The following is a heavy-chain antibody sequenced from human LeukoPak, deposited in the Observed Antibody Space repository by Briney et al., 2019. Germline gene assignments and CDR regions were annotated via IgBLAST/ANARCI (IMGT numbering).Heavy chain of an antibody. CDR2: ITGNGATR. CDR3: ARAFVSGYDVSTGYFRALDI. Sequence: GGSLRLSCAAPGLTLSAYAVTWVRQAPGKGLEWVSSITGNGATRVYSDSAKGRFTTSWDNSKNMVYLQLNSLRVEDTAIYYCARAFVSGYDVSTGYFRALDIWGQGALVTVSS. V-gene: IGHV3-23*01. D-gene: IGHD3-9*01. J-gene: IGHJ4*02. CDR1: GLTLSAYA.